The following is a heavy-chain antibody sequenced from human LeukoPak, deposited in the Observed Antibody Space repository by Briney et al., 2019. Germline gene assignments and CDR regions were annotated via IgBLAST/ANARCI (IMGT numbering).Heavy chain of an antibody. V-gene: IGHV3-74*01. CDR1: GFTFSSYW. CDR3: AKDLTPYYFYGSGTFNY. D-gene: IGHD3-10*01. CDR2: INSDGSST. J-gene: IGHJ4*02. Sequence: GGALRLSCAASGFTFSSYWMHWVRQAPGKGLVWVSRINSDGSSTSYADSVKGRFTISRDNSKNTVFLHINSLRPEDTAVYYCAKDLTPYYFYGSGTFNYWGQGTLVTVSS.